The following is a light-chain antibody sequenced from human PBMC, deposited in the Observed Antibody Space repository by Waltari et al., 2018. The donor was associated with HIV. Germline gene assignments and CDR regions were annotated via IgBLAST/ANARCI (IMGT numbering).Light chain of an antibody. J-gene: IGKJ1*01. Sequence: DIQMTQSPSTLSASVGARVTITCRARQSIGMWLAWYQQKPGTAPNLLISEASSLGSGVPSRFSGSGSGTEFTLTISSLQPDDFATYYCQQYNDYGTFGQGTKVEVK. CDR2: EAS. V-gene: IGKV1-5*03. CDR1: QSIGMW. CDR3: QQYNDYGT.